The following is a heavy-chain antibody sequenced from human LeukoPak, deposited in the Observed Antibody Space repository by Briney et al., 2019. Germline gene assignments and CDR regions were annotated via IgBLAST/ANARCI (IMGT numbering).Heavy chain of an antibody. CDR3: AREWDTSGWYYLDS. D-gene: IGHD6-19*01. V-gene: IGHV1-18*01. CDR2: ISGCSGET. CDR1: VDALSSNG. J-gene: IGHJ4*02. Sequence: ASVKVSCKASVDALSSNGITWVRQAPGQGLEWMGWISGCSGETVYVPSLQGRITMTTDMSTSTTYMELRSLRSDDTAMYFCAREWDTSGWYYLDSWGQGTLVIVSS.